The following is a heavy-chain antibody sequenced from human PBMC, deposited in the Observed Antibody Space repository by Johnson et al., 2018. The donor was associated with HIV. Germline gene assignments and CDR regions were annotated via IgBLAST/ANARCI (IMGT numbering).Heavy chain of an antibody. V-gene: IGHV3-30*03. J-gene: IGHJ3*02. CDR3: ARALGLEVCAFDI. CDR1: GFTFSSYA. Sequence: QVQLVESGGGLVQPGRSLRLSCAASGFTFSSYAMHWVRQAPAKGLEWVAVISYDGSEKYDVDSVKGRFTISRDNAKNSLYLQMNGLKSEDTAVYYCARALGLEVCAFDIWGQGTMVTVSS. D-gene: IGHD2-8*01. CDR2: ISYDGSEK.